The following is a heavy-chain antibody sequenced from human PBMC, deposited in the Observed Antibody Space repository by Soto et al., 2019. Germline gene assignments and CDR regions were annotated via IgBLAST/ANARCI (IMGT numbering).Heavy chain of an antibody. D-gene: IGHD3-3*01. J-gene: IGHJ5*02. CDR1: GGDISTYY. Sequence: QGQLQESGPGLVKPSETLSLTCTVSGGDISTYYWTWIRQPAGKGLEWIGRIYSSGSTKYNPSLKSRVTMSLDTSKNQFSLRLSSVTAADTAVYYCARGQRFSDWFDPWGQGTLVTVSS. CDR3: ARGQRFSDWFDP. CDR2: IYSSGST. V-gene: IGHV4-4*07.